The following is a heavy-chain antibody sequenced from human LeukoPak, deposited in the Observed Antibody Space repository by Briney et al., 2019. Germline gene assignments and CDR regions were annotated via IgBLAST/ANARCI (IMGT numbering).Heavy chain of an antibody. D-gene: IGHD3-22*01. CDR3: ARHSGADSSGPPPDY. CDR1: GYIFTNYW. V-gene: IGHV5-51*01. CDR2: IYPGDSDT. Sequence: GESLKISCKGSGYIFTNYWIGWVRQMPGKGLEWMGIIYPGDSDTRYRPSFQGQVTISADKSISTAYLQWSGLKASDTAMYYCARHSGADSSGPPPDYWGQGTLVTVSS. J-gene: IGHJ4*02.